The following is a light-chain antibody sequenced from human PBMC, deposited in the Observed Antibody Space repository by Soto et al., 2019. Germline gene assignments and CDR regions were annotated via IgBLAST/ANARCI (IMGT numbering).Light chain of an antibody. CDR3: QQYNDYSAT. CDR1: QKSSPW. V-gene: IGKV1-5*01. J-gene: IGKJ1*01. CDR2: DVS. Sequence: DIEMVQSPSALSASEGDTVTITCRVSQKSSPWLAWYQQKPGQAPKLLMYDVSSLKRGVPSRFSGSGSGTEFTLTISSLQPDDFATYYCQQYNDYSATFGQGTKVDIK.